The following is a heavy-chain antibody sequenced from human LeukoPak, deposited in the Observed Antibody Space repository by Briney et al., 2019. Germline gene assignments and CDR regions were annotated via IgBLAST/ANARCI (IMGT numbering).Heavy chain of an antibody. J-gene: IGHJ5*01. CDR1: GGSISSYY. CDR3: AREGTYNWFDS. Sequence: SETLSLTCTVSGGSISSYYWSWIRQPPGKGLEWIGYIYYSGSTNYNPSLKSRVTISVDTSKNQFSLKLSSVTAADTAVYYCAREGTYNWFDSWGQGTLVTVSS. CDR2: IYYSGST. V-gene: IGHV4-59*12.